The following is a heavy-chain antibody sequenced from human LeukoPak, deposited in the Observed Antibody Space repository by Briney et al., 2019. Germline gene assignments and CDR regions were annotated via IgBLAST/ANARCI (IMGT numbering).Heavy chain of an antibody. Sequence: GGSLRLSCSASGFTFSSYAMHWVRQAPGKGLGYVSAISSNGGSTYYADSVKGRFTISRDNSKNTLYLQMNGLRAEDTAVYYCARDPTFDYWGQGTLVTVSS. J-gene: IGHJ4*02. V-gene: IGHV3-64*04. CDR1: GFTFSSYA. CDR3: ARDPTFDY. CDR2: ISSNGGST.